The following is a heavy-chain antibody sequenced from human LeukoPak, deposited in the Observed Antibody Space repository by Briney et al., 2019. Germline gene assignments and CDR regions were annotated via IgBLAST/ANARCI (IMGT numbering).Heavy chain of an antibody. J-gene: IGHJ4*02. Sequence: PGGSLRLSCVASGFTLSSYGMHWVRQAPGKGLEWVAVISYDGSNKYYADSVKGRFTISRDNSKNTLYLQMNSLRAEDTAVYYCAKDRYDSSGYPPFFDYWGQGTLVTVSS. D-gene: IGHD3-22*01. CDR2: ISYDGSNK. CDR3: AKDRYDSSGYPPFFDY. V-gene: IGHV3-30*18. CDR1: GFTLSSYG.